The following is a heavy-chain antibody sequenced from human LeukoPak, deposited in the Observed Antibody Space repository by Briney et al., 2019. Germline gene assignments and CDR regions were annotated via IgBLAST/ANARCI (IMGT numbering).Heavy chain of an antibody. CDR1: GYTFTSYA. CDR3: ATQAYDSSGYSFDY. V-gene: IGHV1-24*01. J-gene: IGHJ4*02. CDR2: FDPEDGET. Sequence: ASVKVSCKASGYTFTSYAMHWVRQAPGQRLEWMGGFDPEDGETIYAQKFQGRVTMTEDTSTDTAYMELSSLRSEDTAVYYCATQAYDSSGYSFDYWGQGTLVTVSS. D-gene: IGHD3-22*01.